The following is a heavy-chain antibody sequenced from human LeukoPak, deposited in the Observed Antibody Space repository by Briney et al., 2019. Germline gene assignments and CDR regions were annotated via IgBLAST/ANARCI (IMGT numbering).Heavy chain of an antibody. D-gene: IGHD4-17*01. Sequence: SETLSLTCAVYGGSFSGYYWSWIRQPPGKGLEWIGEINHSGSTNYNPSLKSRVTISVDTSKNQFSLKLNSVTAADTAVYYCARGRGDEYGDYDYWGQGSLVTVSS. V-gene: IGHV4-34*01. CDR1: GGSFSGYY. J-gene: IGHJ4*02. CDR3: ARGRGDEYGDYDY. CDR2: INHSGST.